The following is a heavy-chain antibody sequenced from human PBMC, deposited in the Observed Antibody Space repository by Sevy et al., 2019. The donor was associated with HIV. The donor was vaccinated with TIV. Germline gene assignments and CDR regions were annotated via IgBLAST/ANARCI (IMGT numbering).Heavy chain of an antibody. CDR2: IKHDGSVT. V-gene: IGHV3-7*01. CDR1: GFTFSNYW. Sequence: GGSLRLSCTASGFTFSNYWLNWVRHAPGKGLEWVANIKHDGSVTYYADSVKGRFTLSRDDIKNSLSLQMNSLRAEDTAVYYCARGGPLVEGTLIPWGLDVWGQGTTVTVSS. D-gene: IGHD1-7*01. CDR3: ARGGPLVEGTLIPWGLDV. J-gene: IGHJ6*02.